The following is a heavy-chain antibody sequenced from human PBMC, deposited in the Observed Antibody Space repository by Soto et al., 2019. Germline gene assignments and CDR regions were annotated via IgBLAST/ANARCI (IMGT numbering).Heavy chain of an antibody. Sequence: ASVKVSCKASGYTFSSYGISWVRQAPGQGLEWMGWISGYNGKTNYSQKFQGRVTITRDTSASTAYMELSSLRSEDTAVYYCASPPIVATIVNYYYGMDVWGQGTTVTVSS. CDR2: ISGYNGKT. D-gene: IGHD5-12*01. CDR1: GYTFSSYG. V-gene: IGHV1-18*01. J-gene: IGHJ6*02. CDR3: ASPPIVATIVNYYYGMDV.